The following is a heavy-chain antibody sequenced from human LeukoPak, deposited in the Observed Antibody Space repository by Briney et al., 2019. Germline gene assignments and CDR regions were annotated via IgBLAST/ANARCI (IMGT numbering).Heavy chain of an antibody. D-gene: IGHD5-18*01. V-gene: IGHV1-69*04. Sequence: GASVKVSCKASGYTFSSYVISWVRQAPGQGLEWMGRIIPILGIANYAQKFQGRVTITADKSTSTAYMELSSLRSEDTAVYYCARPPFLRGYSYGFWGQGTLVTVSS. J-gene: IGHJ4*02. CDR1: GYTFSSYV. CDR2: IIPILGIA. CDR3: ARPPFLRGYSYGF.